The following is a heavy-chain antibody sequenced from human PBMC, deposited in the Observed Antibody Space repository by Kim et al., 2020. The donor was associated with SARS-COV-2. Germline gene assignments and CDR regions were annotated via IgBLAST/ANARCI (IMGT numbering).Heavy chain of an antibody. CDR2: GGST. Sequence: GGSTSYAKKFQGRVTMTRATSTSTVYMELSSLRSEDTDVYYCARGGDYFDYWGQGTLVTVSS. CDR3: ARGGDYFDY. V-gene: IGHV1-46*01. D-gene: IGHD3-10*01. J-gene: IGHJ4*02.